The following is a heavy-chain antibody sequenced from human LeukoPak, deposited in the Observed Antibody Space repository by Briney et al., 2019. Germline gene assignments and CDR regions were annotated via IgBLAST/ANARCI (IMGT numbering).Heavy chain of an antibody. Sequence: SVKVSCKASGGTFSSYAISWVRQAPGQGLEWMGGIIPIFGTANYAQKFQGRVTITADKSTSTAYMELSSLRSEDTAVYYCARDSGYGGGYYYYYMDVWGKGTTVTVSS. D-gene: IGHD5-12*01. CDR2: IIPIFGTA. J-gene: IGHJ6*03. CDR1: GGTFSSYA. CDR3: ARDSGYGGGYYYYYMDV. V-gene: IGHV1-69*06.